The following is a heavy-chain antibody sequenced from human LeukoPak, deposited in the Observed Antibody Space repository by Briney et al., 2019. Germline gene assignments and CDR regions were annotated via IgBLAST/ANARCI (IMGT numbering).Heavy chain of an antibody. J-gene: IGHJ6*02. D-gene: IGHD6-13*01. Sequence: ASVKVSCKATGYTFTSYGISWVRQARGQGLEWMGWISAYNGNTNYAQKLQGRVTMTTDTSTSTAYMELRSLRSDDTAVYYCASPLGAAGTHYYYYYGMDVWGQGTTVTVSS. CDR3: ASPLGAAGTHYYYYYGMDV. CDR1: GYTFTSYG. V-gene: IGHV1-18*01. CDR2: ISAYNGNT.